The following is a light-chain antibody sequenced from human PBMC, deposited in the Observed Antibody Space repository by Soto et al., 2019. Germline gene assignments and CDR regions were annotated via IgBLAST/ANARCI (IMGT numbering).Light chain of an antibody. Sequence: EIVLTQSPGTLSLSPGERATLSCRASQSIRSSYLAWYQQKPGQAPRLLIFGASSRATGIPDRFSGSASGTDFTLGINRLEPEDFAVYYCQQYGSSPYTFGQGTNLEIK. J-gene: IGKJ2*01. V-gene: IGKV3-20*01. CDR3: QQYGSSPYT. CDR1: QSIRSSY. CDR2: GAS.